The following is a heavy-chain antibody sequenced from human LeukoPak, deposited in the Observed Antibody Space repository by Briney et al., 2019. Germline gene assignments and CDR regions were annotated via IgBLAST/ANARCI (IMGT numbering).Heavy chain of an antibody. D-gene: IGHD3-10*01. V-gene: IGHV3-64*01. Sequence: GGSLRLSCAASGFTFSSYSMHWVRQAPGKGLEFVSAISSNGRRTYYANSVKGRFTISRDNSKNTLYLQMNSLRAEDTAVYYCAKVGMVRGVSFVDYWGQGTLVTVSS. J-gene: IGHJ4*02. CDR3: AKVGMVRGVSFVDY. CDR2: ISSNGRRT. CDR1: GFTFSSYS.